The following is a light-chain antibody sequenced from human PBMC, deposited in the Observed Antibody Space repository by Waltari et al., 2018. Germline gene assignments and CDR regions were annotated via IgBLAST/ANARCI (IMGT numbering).Light chain of an antibody. J-gene: IGLJ3*02. CDR3: CSYAGSGSWV. CDR2: EAS. Sequence: QSALTQPASVSGSPGQSISISCIGTSCDVGPYNLVSWYQHHPGKAPKLIVFEASKRPSGVSNRFSGSKAANTASLIISGLQADDEADYYCCSYAGSGSWVFGGGTKVTVI. V-gene: IGLV2-23*01. CDR1: SCDVGPYNL.